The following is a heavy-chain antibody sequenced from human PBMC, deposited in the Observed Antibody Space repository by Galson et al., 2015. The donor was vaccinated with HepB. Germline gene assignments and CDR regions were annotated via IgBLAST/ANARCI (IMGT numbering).Heavy chain of an antibody. CDR3: ARDPYGDWGFDY. V-gene: IGHV3-21*01. CDR1: GFIFSSYS. J-gene: IGHJ4*02. Sequence: SLRLSCAASGFIFSSYSMNWVRQAPGKGLEWVSSISSSTRDIYYADSAKGRFTISRDNAKNSLYLQMNSLRAEDTAVYYCARDPYGDWGFDYWGQGTLVTVSS. CDR2: ISSSTRDI. D-gene: IGHD4-17*01.